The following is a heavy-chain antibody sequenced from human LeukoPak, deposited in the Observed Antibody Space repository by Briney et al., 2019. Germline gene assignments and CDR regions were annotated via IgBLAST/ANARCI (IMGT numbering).Heavy chain of an antibody. CDR3: ARDGWFGDYNWFDS. Sequence: GGSLRLSCAASGFTFSSYSMNWVRQAPGKGLEWIAYISSASNTIYYADSVKGRFTISRDNAKNSVYLQMNSLRAEDTAMYYCARDGWFGDYNWFDSWGQGTLVTVSS. V-gene: IGHV3-48*01. CDR1: GFTFSSYS. CDR2: ISSASNTI. D-gene: IGHD3-10*01. J-gene: IGHJ5*01.